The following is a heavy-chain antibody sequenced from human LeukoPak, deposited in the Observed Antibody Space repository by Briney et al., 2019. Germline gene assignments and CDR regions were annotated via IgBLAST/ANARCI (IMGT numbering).Heavy chain of an antibody. D-gene: IGHD3-16*01. CDR2: IYTSGST. Sequence: SETLSLTCTVSGGSISNYYWTWIRQPAGKGLEWIGRIYTSGSTNYNPSLKSRVTISVDTSKNQFSLNLTSVTAADTAVYYCARDEPSYWGSHGYWGQGTLVTVSS. J-gene: IGHJ1*01. CDR1: GGSISNYY. V-gene: IGHV4-4*07. CDR3: ARDEPSYWGSHGY.